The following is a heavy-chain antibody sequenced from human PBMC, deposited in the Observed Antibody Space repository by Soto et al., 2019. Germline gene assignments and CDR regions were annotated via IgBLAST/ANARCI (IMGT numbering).Heavy chain of an antibody. Sequence: GGSLRLSCTASGFTFGDYAVSWVRQAPGKGLECIGFIRSYANGGTTEYAASVRNRFTISRDDSKGVAYLQMNSLKAEDTAVFYCSIAYCSTTSCHYYYGMDVWGPGTAVTVS. J-gene: IGHJ6*02. CDR2: IRSYANGGTT. V-gene: IGHV3-49*04. D-gene: IGHD2-2*01. CDR3: SIAYCSTTSCHYYYGMDV. CDR1: GFTFGDYA.